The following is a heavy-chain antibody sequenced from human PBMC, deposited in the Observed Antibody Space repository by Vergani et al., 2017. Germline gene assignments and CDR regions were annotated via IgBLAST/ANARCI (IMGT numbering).Heavy chain of an antibody. CDR1: GGSISSSSYY. V-gene: IGHV4-61*05. CDR2: IYYSGST. Sequence: QLQLQESGPGLVKPSETLSLTCTVSGGSISSSSYYWGWIRQPPGKGLEWIGYIYYSGSTHYNPSLKSRVTISVDTSKNQFSLKLSSVTAADTAVDYCARLVDTAMVTYWFDPWGQGTLVTVSS. D-gene: IGHD5-18*01. CDR3: ARLVDTAMVTYWFDP. J-gene: IGHJ5*02.